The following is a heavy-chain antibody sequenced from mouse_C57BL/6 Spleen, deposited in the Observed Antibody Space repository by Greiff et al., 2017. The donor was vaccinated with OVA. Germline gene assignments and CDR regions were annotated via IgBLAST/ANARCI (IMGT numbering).Heavy chain of an antibody. J-gene: IGHJ2*01. CDR1: GYTFTSYW. D-gene: IGHD1-1*01. CDR2: IDPSDSYI. CDR3: AVITTASDY. V-gene: IGHV1-69*01. Sequence: QVQLQQPGAELVMPGASVKLSCKASGYTFTSYWMHWVKQRPGQGLEWIGEIDPSDSYINYNQKFKGKSTLTVDKSSSTAYMQLSSLTSEDSAVYYCAVITTASDYWGQGTTLTVSS.